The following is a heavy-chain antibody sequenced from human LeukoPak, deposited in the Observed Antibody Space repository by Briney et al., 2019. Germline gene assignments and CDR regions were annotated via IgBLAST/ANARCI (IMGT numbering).Heavy chain of an antibody. CDR1: GFTFSSHW. V-gene: IGHV3-7*01. D-gene: IGHD3-16*02. CDR2: IKQDGSEK. CDR3: ASSPYDYVWGSYRYLDY. Sequence: GGSLRLSCAASGFTFSSHWMSWVRQAPGKGLEWVANIKQDGSEKYYVDSVKGRFTISRDNAKNSLYLQMNSLRAEDTAVYYCASSPYDYVWGSYRYLDYWGQGTLVTVSS. J-gene: IGHJ4*02.